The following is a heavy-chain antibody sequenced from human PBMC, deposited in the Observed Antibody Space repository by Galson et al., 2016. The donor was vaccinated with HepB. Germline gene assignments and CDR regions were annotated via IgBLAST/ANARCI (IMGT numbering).Heavy chain of an antibody. Sequence: SETLSLTCTVSGGSVSSGSYYWSWIRQPPGKGLELIGYIYYTGTTNYNPSLKSRFTISVDTSKNQFSLKLNSVTAADTAVYYCARYYGDFGMDVWGQGTTVTVSS. CDR2: IYYTGTT. V-gene: IGHV4-61*01. CDR3: ARYYGDFGMDV. CDR1: GGSVSSGSYY. D-gene: IGHD4-17*01. J-gene: IGHJ6*02.